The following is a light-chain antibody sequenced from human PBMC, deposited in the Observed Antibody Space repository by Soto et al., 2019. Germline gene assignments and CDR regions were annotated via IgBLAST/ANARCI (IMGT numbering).Light chain of an antibody. CDR2: GNT. J-gene: IGLJ1*01. Sequence: QSVLTQPPSVSGAPGQRGTIFCTGSSSNIGADYHVHWYQQLPGTAPRLLIYGNTNRPSGVPGRFSASKSGTSASLAITVLQAEDEADYYCQADDASLRAYVVGTGTKLTVL. CDR3: QADDASLRAYV. V-gene: IGLV1-40*01. CDR1: SSNIGADYH.